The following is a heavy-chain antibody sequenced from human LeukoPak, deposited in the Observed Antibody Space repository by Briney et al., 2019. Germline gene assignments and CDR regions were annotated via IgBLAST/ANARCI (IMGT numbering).Heavy chain of an antibody. D-gene: IGHD2-2*01. Sequence: GESLKISCKGSGYSFTSYWIGWVRQMPVKGLEWMGIIYPGDSDTRYSPSFQGQVTISADKSISTAYLQWSSLKASDTAMYYCARLSIVVVPAANNWFDPWGQGTLVTVSS. CDR3: ARLSIVVVPAANNWFDP. CDR1: GYSFTSYW. J-gene: IGHJ5*02. CDR2: IYPGDSDT. V-gene: IGHV5-51*01.